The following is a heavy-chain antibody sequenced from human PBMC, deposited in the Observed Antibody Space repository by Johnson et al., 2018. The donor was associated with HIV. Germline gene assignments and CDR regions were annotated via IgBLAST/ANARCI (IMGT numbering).Heavy chain of an antibody. CDR3: AKDVGNYWPDSFDI. CDR2: ITWNGGST. D-gene: IGHD3-22*01. CDR1: GFTFDDYG. V-gene: IGHV3-20*04. J-gene: IGHJ3*02. Sequence: VQLVESGGGVVRPGGSLRLSCVASGFTFDDYGMSWVRQAPGKGLEWVSGITWNGGSTGYADSVKGRFTISRDKSENTLYLQMNSRRDEDTAVYYCAKDVGNYWPDSFDIWGQGTMVTVSS.